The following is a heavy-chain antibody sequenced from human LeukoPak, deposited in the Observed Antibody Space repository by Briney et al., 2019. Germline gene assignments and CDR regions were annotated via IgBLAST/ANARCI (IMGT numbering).Heavy chain of an antibody. D-gene: IGHD3-22*01. J-gene: IGHJ4*02. Sequence: PGGSLRLSCAASGFTFSSYGMHWVRQAPGKGLEWVAVISYDGSKKYYADSVKGRFTISRDNSKNALYLQMNSLRAEDTAVYYCAKDRETLYDSSGYPDYWGQGTLVTVSS. CDR2: ISYDGSKK. V-gene: IGHV3-30*18. CDR3: AKDRETLYDSSGYPDY. CDR1: GFTFSSYG.